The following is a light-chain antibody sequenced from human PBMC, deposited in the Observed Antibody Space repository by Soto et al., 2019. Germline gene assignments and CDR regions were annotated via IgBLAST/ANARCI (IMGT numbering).Light chain of an antibody. V-gene: IGLV2-14*01. CDR2: EVS. CDR1: RRDVGGYNF. Sequence: QSALTQPASVSGSLGQSITISCTGTRRDVGGYNFVSWYQQHPGKAPKLMIHEVSNRPSGVSNRFSGSKSGNTASLTISGLQAEDEGDYYCSSYSNTNTLVFGGGTKLTVL. CDR3: SSYSNTNTLV. J-gene: IGLJ2*01.